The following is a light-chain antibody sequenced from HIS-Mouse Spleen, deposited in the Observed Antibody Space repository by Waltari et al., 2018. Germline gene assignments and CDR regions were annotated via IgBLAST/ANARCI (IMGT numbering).Light chain of an antibody. CDR2: AAS. V-gene: IGKV1-39*01. CDR3: QQSYSTPRT. CDR1: QSISSY. J-gene: IGKJ1*01. Sequence: DIQMTQSPSSLSASVGDRVTITCRASQSISSYLNWYPQKPGKAPKLLIYAASSLQSGGPSRFSGSGSGTDFTLTISSLQPEDFATYYCQQSYSTPRTFGQGTKVEIK.